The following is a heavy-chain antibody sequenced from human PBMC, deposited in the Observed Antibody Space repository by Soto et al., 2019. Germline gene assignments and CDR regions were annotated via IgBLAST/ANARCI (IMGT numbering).Heavy chain of an antibody. V-gene: IGHV3-9*01. D-gene: IGHD3-16*02. CDR3: AKDKRGMITFGGIIVS. Sequence: EVQLVESGGGLVQPGRSLRLSCAASGFTFDDYAMHWVRQAPGKGLEWVSGINWNSGSIGYADSVKGRFTVSRDNAKNSLCLQMNSLRAEDTALYYCAKDKRGMITFGGIIVSWGQGTLVTVSS. J-gene: IGHJ5*02. CDR2: INWNSGSI. CDR1: GFTFDDYA.